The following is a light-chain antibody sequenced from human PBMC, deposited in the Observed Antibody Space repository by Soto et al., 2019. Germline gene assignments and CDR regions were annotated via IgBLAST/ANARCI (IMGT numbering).Light chain of an antibody. CDR3: QQYGSSPWT. CDR1: QSVTSY. Sequence: DIVLTQSPGTLSLSPGERATLSCRASQSVTSYLAWYQQKPGQAPRLLIYGASSRATGIPERFSGSGSGTDFTLTISRLEPEDFAVYFCQQYGSSPWTFGGGTKVEIK. CDR2: GAS. J-gene: IGKJ4*02. V-gene: IGKV3-20*01.